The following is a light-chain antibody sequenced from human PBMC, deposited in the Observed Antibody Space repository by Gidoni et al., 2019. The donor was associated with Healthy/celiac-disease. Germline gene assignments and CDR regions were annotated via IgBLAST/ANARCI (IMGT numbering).Light chain of an antibody. CDR3: QQYDNLPPLT. Sequence: DIQMTQSPSSLSASVGDRVTITCQASQDISNFLIWYQQKPGKAPTLLIYDASNLETGVPSRFSGSGSGTDFTFTISSLQPEDIATYYCQQYDNLPPLTFGGGTKVEIK. CDR2: DAS. V-gene: IGKV1-33*01. CDR1: QDISNF. J-gene: IGKJ4*01.